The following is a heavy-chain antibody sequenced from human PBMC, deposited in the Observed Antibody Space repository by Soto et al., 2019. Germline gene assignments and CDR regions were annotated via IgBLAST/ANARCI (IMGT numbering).Heavy chain of an antibody. CDR1: GFTFNNYV. J-gene: IGHJ4*02. CDR2: ISRSGSGSP. CDR3: ARGRYFDGGDYWVANLAFDY. V-gene: IGHV3-23*01. D-gene: IGHD3-22*01. Sequence: EVQLLESEGGLLQPGGSLRLSCAASGFTFNNYVMNWVRQAPGKGLEWVSSISRSGSGSPYYSDSVKGRFTISRDNSKNTLSLQMNNLRAEDTAVYFCARGRYFDGGDYWVANLAFDYWGQGTLVTVSP.